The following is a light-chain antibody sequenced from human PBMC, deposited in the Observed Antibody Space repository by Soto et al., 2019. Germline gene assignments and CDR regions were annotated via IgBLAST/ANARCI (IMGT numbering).Light chain of an antibody. CDR1: SSDVGGYEY. V-gene: IGLV2-14*03. Sequence: QSALTQPASVFGSPGQSITISCTGTSSDVGGYEYVSWYQQHPGKAPKRIIYDVSDRPSGVSNRFSGPKSGNTASLAISGLQAEDEADYYCSSYTTSSPLGVFGTGTRSPS. CDR2: DVS. CDR3: SSYTTSSPLGV. J-gene: IGLJ1*01.